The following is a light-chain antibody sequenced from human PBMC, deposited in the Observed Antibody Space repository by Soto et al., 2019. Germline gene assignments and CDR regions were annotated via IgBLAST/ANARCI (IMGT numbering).Light chain of an antibody. CDR2: DAS. CDR3: QQYNNWPRT. Sequence: EIVLTQSPGTLSLSPGERVTLSCRASQRISSSYLAWYQQRPGQAPRRLIFDASSRATGIPARFSGSGSGTEFTLTISSLQSEDFAVYYCQQYNNWPRTFGQGTKVDI. J-gene: IGKJ1*01. V-gene: IGKV3-15*01. CDR1: QRISSSY.